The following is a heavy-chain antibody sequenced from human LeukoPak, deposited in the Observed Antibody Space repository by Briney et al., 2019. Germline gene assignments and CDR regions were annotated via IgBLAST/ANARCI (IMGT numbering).Heavy chain of an antibody. Sequence: GGSLRLSCAASGFTFSSYGMHWVRQAPGKGLEWVAVISYDGSNKYYADSVKGRFTISRDNSKNTLYLQMNSLRAEDTAVYYCAKDHRQEMATIHYFDYWGQGTLVTVSS. CDR2: ISYDGSNK. D-gene: IGHD5-12*01. CDR3: AKDHRQEMATIHYFDY. CDR1: GFTFSSYG. J-gene: IGHJ4*02. V-gene: IGHV3-30*18.